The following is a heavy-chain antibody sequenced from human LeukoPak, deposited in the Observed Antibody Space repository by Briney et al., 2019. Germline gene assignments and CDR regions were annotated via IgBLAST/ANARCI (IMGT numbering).Heavy chain of an antibody. D-gene: IGHD3-10*01. Sequence: SETLSLTCTVSGYSISSGYYWGWIRQPPGKGLEWIGSIYHSGSTYYNPSLKSRVTISVDTSKNQFSLKLSAVTAAVTAVYYCSSVRRGFGESSKYYSYYYMDVWGNGTTVTISS. CDR1: GYSISSGYY. CDR2: IYHSGST. J-gene: IGHJ6*03. V-gene: IGHV4-38-2*02. CDR3: SSVRRGFGESSKYYSYYYMDV.